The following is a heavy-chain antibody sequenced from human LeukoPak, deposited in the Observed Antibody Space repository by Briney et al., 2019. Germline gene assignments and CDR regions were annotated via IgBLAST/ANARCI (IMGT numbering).Heavy chain of an antibody. D-gene: IGHD6-19*01. V-gene: IGHV3-7*01. CDR2: IKQDGSER. Sequence: GGSLRLSCAASGFTFSSYWMSWVRQAPGKGLEWVANIKQDGSERYYVDSVKGRFTISRDNAKNSLYLQMNSLRAEDTAVYYCARAYSIGWNDAYDIWGQGTMVTLSS. J-gene: IGHJ3*02. CDR3: ARAYSIGWNDAYDI. CDR1: GFTFSSYW.